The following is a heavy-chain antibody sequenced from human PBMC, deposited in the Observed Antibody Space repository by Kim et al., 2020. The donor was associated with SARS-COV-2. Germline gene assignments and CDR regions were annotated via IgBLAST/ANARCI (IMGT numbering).Heavy chain of an antibody. D-gene: IGHD6-13*01. V-gene: IGHV4-39*01. CDR2: IYYSGST. CDR1: GGSISSSSYY. Sequence: SETLSLTCTVSGGSISSSSYYWGWIRQPPGKGLEWIGSIYYSGSTYYNPSLKSRVTISVDTSKNQFSLKLSSVTAADTAVYYCARHSSSWYDERPKNLKKLGPGYWGQGTLVTVSS. J-gene: IGHJ4*02. CDR3: ARHSSSWYDERPKNLKKLGPGY.